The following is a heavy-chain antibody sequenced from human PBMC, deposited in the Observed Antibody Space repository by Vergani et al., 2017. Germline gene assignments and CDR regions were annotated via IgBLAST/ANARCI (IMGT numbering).Heavy chain of an antibody. J-gene: IGHJ6*02. V-gene: IGHV1-2*02. CDR1: GYTFTGYY. CDR3: AREDGDYYYYYGMDV. CDR2: INPNSGGT. Sequence: QVQLVQSGAEVKKPVASVKVSCKASGYTFTGYYMHWVRQAPGQGLEWMGWINPNSGGTNYAQKFQGRVTMTRDTSISTAYMELSRLRSDDTAVYYCAREDGDYYYYYGMDVWGQGTTVTVSS. D-gene: IGHD4-17*01.